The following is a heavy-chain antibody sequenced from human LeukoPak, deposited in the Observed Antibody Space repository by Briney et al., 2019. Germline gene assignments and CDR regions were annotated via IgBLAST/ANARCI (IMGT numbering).Heavy chain of an antibody. V-gene: IGHV3-30*18. Sequence: GRSLRLSCAASGFTFRSYGIHWVRQAPGKGLEWVAVISYVGDDQFYAESVKVRFTIARDNSEKTVFLQMNSLRGEDTAVYYCAKDRSSGPHYYYGMDVWGQGTTVIVSS. J-gene: IGHJ6*02. CDR1: GFTFRSYG. CDR2: ISYVGDDQ. D-gene: IGHD6-25*01. CDR3: AKDRSSGPHYYYGMDV.